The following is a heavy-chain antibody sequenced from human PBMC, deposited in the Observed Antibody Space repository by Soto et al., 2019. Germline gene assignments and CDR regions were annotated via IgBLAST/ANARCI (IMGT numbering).Heavy chain of an antibody. D-gene: IGHD6-13*01. CDR2: ISGIGGSS. J-gene: IGHJ6*02. Sequence: EVQLLESGGALEHPGGSLRLSCAASGFAFSTYAMTWVRQAPGKGLEWVSVISGIGGSSYYAASVKGRFTISRDNSKNTLFLQMNGLRAEETAVYYCAKVTKRAAAGRYEYYKYGMDVWGQGTTVTVSS. CDR1: GFAFSTYA. V-gene: IGHV3-23*01. CDR3: AKVTKRAAAGRYEYYKYGMDV.